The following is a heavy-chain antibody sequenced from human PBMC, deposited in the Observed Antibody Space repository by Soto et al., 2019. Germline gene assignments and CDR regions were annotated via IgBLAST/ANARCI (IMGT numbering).Heavy chain of an antibody. Sequence: QVQLVESGGGVVQPGTSLRVSCVGSGFTFRSYVMHWVRQAPGKGLEWVALTSYDGSDKYYDDSVRGRFTISRGNSRNTVDLQMDSLRLEDTALYYCARWGTTGGLDVWGQGTLVSVS. CDR2: TSYDGSDK. CDR1: GFTFRSYV. D-gene: IGHD3-16*01. J-gene: IGHJ1*01. CDR3: ARWGTTGGLDV. V-gene: IGHV3-30*19.